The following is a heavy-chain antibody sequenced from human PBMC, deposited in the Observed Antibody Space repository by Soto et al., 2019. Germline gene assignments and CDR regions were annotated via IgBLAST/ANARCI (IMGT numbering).Heavy chain of an antibody. Sequence: QVQLQESGPGLVKPSQTLSLTCTVSGGSISSGGYYWSWIRQHPGKGLEWIGYIYYSGSTYYNPSHKSRVTISVDTSKNQFTLNLSSVTTADTGVYYCARGKSYGDYRDYYVDYWGQGTLVTVSS. J-gene: IGHJ4*02. CDR2: IYYSGST. V-gene: IGHV4-31*03. CDR3: ARGKSYGDYRDYYVDY. D-gene: IGHD4-17*01. CDR1: GGSISSGGYY.